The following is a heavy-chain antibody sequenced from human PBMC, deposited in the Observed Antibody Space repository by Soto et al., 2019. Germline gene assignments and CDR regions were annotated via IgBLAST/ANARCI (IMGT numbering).Heavy chain of an antibody. Sequence: QVQLQESGPGLVKPSQTLSLTCTVSGGSISSGGYYWSWIRQHPGKGLEWIGYIYYSGSTHYNPSRKSRVTISVDTSKNQFALKLSSVTAADTAVYYCARGSLTTVTLAWFDPWGQGTLVTVSS. J-gene: IGHJ5*02. D-gene: IGHD4-17*01. V-gene: IGHV4-31*03. CDR3: ARGSLTTVTLAWFDP. CDR1: GGSISSGGYY. CDR2: IYYSGST.